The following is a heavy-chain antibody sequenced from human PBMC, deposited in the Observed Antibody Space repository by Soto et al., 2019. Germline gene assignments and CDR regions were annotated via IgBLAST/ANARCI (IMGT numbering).Heavy chain of an antibody. J-gene: IGHJ3*02. Sequence: GGSLRLSCAASGFTFSSYWMSWVRQAPGKGLEWVANIKQDGSEKYYVDSVKGRFTISRDNAKNSLYLQMNSLRAEDTAVYYCARVSVVVVPAFWGNAFDIWGQGTMVTVSS. CDR3: ARVSVVVVPAFWGNAFDI. V-gene: IGHV3-7*01. CDR1: GFTFSSYW. CDR2: IKQDGSEK. D-gene: IGHD2-2*01.